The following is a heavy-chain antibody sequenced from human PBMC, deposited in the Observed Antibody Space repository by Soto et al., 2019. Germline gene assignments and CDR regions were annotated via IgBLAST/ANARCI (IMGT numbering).Heavy chain of an antibody. CDR1: GFTFSSYR. CDR3: ARDPGYDRHDWRFDY. V-gene: IGHV3-74*01. Sequence: VQLVESGGGLVQPGGSLRLSCAASGFTFSSYRMHWVRQVPGQGLVWLSRIFAGGTATSYADSVRGRFTISRDNAKNTMYLQMNSLRVEDTAIYYCARDPGYDRHDWRFDYWGQGVLVTVSS. J-gene: IGHJ4*02. CDR2: IFAGGTAT. D-gene: IGHD5-12*01.